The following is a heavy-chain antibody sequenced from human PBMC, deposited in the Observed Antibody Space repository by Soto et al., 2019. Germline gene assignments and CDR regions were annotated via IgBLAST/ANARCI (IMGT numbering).Heavy chain of an antibody. D-gene: IGHD5-12*01. J-gene: IGHJ4*02. CDR3: AAGGGLPRYY. CDR2: IYHSGST. CDR1: GGSISSGGYS. V-gene: IGHV4-30-2*01. Sequence: QLQLQESGSGLVKPSQTLSLTCAVSGGSISSGGYSWSWIRQPPGKGLAWIGYIYHSGSTYYNPSLKSRVTLSVARSNTQFSMQLSSVTAADTAVYYCAAGGGLPRYYWGQGTLVTVSS.